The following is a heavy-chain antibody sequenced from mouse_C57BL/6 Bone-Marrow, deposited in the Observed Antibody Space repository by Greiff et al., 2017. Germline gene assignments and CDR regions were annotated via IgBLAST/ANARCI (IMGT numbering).Heavy chain of an antibody. CDR2: INPNNGGT. D-gene: IGHD2-4*01. Sequence: VQLKQSGPELVKPGASVKMSCKASGYTFNDYNMHWVKQSHGKSLEWIGYINPNNGGTSYNQKFKGKATLTVNKSSSTAYMELRSLTSEDSAVYYCARGLRRYYFDYWGQGTTLTVSS. J-gene: IGHJ2*01. CDR1: GYTFNDYN. CDR3: ARGLRRYYFDY. V-gene: IGHV1-22*01.